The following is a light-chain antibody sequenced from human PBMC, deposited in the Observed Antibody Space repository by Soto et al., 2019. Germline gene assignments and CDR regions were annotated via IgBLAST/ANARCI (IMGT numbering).Light chain of an antibody. V-gene: IGLV2-14*01. J-gene: IGLJ1*01. CDR1: SSDVGGYNY. CDR3: SSYTSSSTGRV. CDR2: DVS. Sequence: QSALTQPASVSGSPGQSITISCTGTSSDVGGYNYASWYQQHPGKAPKLMIYDVSNRPSGVSNRFSGSKSGNTASLTISGLQAEDEADYYCSSYTSSSTGRVFGTGTKLTVL.